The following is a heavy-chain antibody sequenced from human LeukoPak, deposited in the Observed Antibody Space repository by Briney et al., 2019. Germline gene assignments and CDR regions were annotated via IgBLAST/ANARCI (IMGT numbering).Heavy chain of an antibody. V-gene: IGHV1-2*02. D-gene: IGHD5-24*01. Sequence: AASVKVSSKASGYTFTGYYMHWVRQAPGQGLEWMGWINPNSGGTNYAQKFQGRVTMTRDTSISTAYMELSRLRSDDTAVYYCARTPRWLTMGCDYWGQGTLVTVSS. CDR2: INPNSGGT. CDR1: GYTFTGYY. CDR3: ARTPRWLTMGCDY. J-gene: IGHJ4*02.